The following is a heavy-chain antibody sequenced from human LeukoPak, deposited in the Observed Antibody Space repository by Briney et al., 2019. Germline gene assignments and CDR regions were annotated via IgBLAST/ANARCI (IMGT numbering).Heavy chain of an antibody. J-gene: IGHJ4*02. CDR3: ARVGAALDFDY. V-gene: IGHV3-53*01. Sequence: GGSLRLSRAASGFTVSSNYISWVRQAPGKGLERVSVIYSSGSTYYADSVKGRFTISRDNSKTPLYLQMNSLRAEDTAVHYCARVGAALDFDYWGQGTLVTVSS. D-gene: IGHD6-6*01. CDR2: IYSSGST. CDR1: GFTVSSNY.